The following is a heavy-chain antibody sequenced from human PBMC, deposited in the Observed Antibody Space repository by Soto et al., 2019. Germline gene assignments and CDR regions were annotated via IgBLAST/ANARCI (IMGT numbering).Heavy chain of an antibody. D-gene: IGHD3-10*01. CDR1: GGSISTSY. Sequence: QVQLQESGPGLVKPSETLSLTCTVSGGSISTSYWSWIRQPPGKGLEWLGYVYYIGSTKYNPSLKNRVTISVDTSQNQFSLKLESVSAADTALYYCARDGSGHDLWDGPWYLDAWGQGTLVTVSS. V-gene: IGHV4-59*01. CDR2: VYYIGST. J-gene: IGHJ4*02. CDR3: ARDGSGHDLWDGPWYLDA.